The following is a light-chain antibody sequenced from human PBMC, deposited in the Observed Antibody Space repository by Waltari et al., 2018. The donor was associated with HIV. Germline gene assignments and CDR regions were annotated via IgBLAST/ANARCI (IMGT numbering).Light chain of an antibody. J-gene: IGKJ3*01. CDR3: QQYGDSPFT. V-gene: IGKV3-20*01. CDR2: GAS. Sequence: EIVLTQSPDTLSLSPGKRAPLSCRASQTVISNYLAWYQQKPGQAPRLLVYGASSRAAGISDRFSGSGSGTDVTLISSRVEPEDSAVFYCQQYGDSPFTFGPGTKVEIK. CDR1: QTVISNY.